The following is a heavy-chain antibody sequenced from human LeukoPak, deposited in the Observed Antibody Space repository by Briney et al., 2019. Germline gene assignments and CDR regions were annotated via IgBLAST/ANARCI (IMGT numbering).Heavy chain of an antibody. D-gene: IGHD6-13*01. V-gene: IGHV1-46*01. CDR3: ARSRAAAGYYFDY. Sequence: ASVKVSCKVSGYTLTELSMHWVRQAPGQGLEWMGIINPSGGSTSYAQKFQGRVTMTRDTSTSTVYMELSSLRSEDTAVYYCARSRAAAGYYFDYWGQGTLVTVSS. J-gene: IGHJ4*02. CDR1: GYTLTELS. CDR2: INPSGGST.